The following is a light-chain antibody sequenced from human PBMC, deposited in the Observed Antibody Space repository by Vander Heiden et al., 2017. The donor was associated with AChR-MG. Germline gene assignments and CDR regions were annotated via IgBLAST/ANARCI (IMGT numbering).Light chain of an antibody. CDR1: KLGDKY. CDR3: QAWDSSTVVV. CDR2: QDS. V-gene: IGLV3-1*01. J-gene: IGLJ2*01. Sequence: SYEPTQPPSVSVSPGQTARITCSGDKLGDKYACWYQQKPGQSPVLVINQDSKRPSGIPERVSGSNSGNTATLTISGTQAMDEADYYCQAWDSSTVVVFGGGTKLTVL.